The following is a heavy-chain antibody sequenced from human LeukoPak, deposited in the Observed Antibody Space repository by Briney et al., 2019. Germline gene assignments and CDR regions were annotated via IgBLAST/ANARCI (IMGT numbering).Heavy chain of an antibody. V-gene: IGHV4-59*01. Sequence: PSETLSLTCTVSGGSTSSYYWTWIRQPPGKGLEWIGYIYYGGSTNYNPSLKSRVTISVDTSKNQISLKLSSVTAADTAVYYCTRPLIAARQSHDAFDLWGQGTMVTVSS. CDR2: IYYGGST. J-gene: IGHJ3*01. D-gene: IGHD6-6*01. CDR1: GGSTSSYY. CDR3: TRPLIAARQSHDAFDL.